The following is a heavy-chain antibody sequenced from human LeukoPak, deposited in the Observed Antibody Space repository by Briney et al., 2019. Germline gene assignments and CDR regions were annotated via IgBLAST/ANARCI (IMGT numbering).Heavy chain of an antibody. CDR3: ARESESSGFDY. D-gene: IGHD6-19*01. V-gene: IGHV3-11*06. CDR2: ISSSGSYT. Sequence: GGSLRLSCAASGFTFSDYYMSWIRQAPGKGLEWVSYISSSGSYTNYADSVKGRFTISRDNAKNSLYLQMNSLRADDTAVYYCARESESSGFDYWGQGTLVTVSS. J-gene: IGHJ4*02. CDR1: GFTFSDYY.